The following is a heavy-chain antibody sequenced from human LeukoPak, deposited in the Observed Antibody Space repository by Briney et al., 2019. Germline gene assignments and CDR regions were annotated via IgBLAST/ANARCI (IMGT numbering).Heavy chain of an antibody. J-gene: IGHJ4*02. CDR3: ARHWASGYSGYDHTSYYFDY. CDR1: GGSISSYY. Sequence: PSETLSLTCTVSGGSISSYYWGWIRQPPGKGLEWIGYIYYIGSTNYNPSLKSRVTISVDTSKNQFSLKLSSVTAADTAVYYCARHWASGYSGYDHTSYYFDYWGQGTLVTVSS. V-gene: IGHV4-59*08. D-gene: IGHD5-12*01. CDR2: IYYIGST.